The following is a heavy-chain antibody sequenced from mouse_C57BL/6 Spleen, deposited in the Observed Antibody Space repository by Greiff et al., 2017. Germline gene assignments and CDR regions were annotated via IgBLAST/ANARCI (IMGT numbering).Heavy chain of an antibody. CDR1: GFTFNTYA. CDR3: VRDHYGSSYWYFDV. CDR2: IRSKSSNYAT. D-gene: IGHD1-1*01. V-gene: IGHV10-3*01. J-gene: IGHJ1*03. Sequence: EVHLVESGGGLVQPKGSLKLSCAASGFTFNTYAMHWVRQAPGKGLEWVARIRSKSSNYATYYADSVKDRFTISRDDSQSMLYLQMNNLKTEDTAMYYCVRDHYGSSYWYFDVWGTGTTVTVSS.